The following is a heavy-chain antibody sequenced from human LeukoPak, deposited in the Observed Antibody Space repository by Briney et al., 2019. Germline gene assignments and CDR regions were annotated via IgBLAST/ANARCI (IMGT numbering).Heavy chain of an antibody. CDR1: GFIFDDYG. D-gene: IGHD3-16*01. CDR2: MSWNSATI. J-gene: IGHJ4*02. Sequence: PGGSLRLSCAASGFIFDDYGMRWGRQPPGKGLGWVSGMSWNSATIGYADSVKGRFPISRDNAKNPLYLPLDSLTTDQTALYHCTKVDGGSALRSYFDDWGQGTLVTVSS. CDR3: TKVDGGSALRSYFDD. V-gene: IGHV3-9*01.